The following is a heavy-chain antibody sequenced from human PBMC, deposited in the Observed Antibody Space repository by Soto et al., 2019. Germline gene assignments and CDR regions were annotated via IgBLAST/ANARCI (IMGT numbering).Heavy chain of an antibody. J-gene: IGHJ3*02. CDR1: GDSVSSNSAA. D-gene: IGHD3-16*02. CDR2: TYYRSKWYN. Sequence: SQTLSLTCAISGDSVSSNSAAWNWIRQSPSRGLEWLGRTYYRSKWYNDYAVSVKSRITINPDTYKNQFSLHLNSVTPEDTHVYSCASGRVTVASFHIWGKGTMVTVS. CDR3: ASGRVTVASFHI. V-gene: IGHV6-1*01.